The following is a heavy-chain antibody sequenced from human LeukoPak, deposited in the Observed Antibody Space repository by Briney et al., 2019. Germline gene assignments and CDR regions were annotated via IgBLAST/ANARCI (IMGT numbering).Heavy chain of an antibody. CDR1: GFTFSSHW. CDR2: VGEDRRNR. Sequence: QPGGSLRLSCAASGFTFSSHWMRWVRQVPGKGLVWVSRVGEDRRNRNYADSVKGRFTISRDNAKSTLYLQMNSLRAEDTAVYYCARDIVIGSGTYLDWGQGTLVTVSS. D-gene: IGHD3-10*01. J-gene: IGHJ4*02. V-gene: IGHV3-74*01. CDR3: ARDIVIGSGTYLD.